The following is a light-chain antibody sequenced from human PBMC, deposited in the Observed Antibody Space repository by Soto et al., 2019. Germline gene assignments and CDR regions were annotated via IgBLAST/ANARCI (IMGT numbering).Light chain of an antibody. CDR3: QQYGSSPPIT. J-gene: IGKJ5*01. Sequence: EIVLTQSPGTLSLSPGETATLSCRAIQSVSNNYLAWYQQKPGQAPRLLIYGASNRATGIPDRFSGSGSGTDFTLTISRLEPEDFAVYYCQQYGSSPPITFGQGTRLEIK. CDR1: QSVSNNY. V-gene: IGKV3-20*01. CDR2: GAS.